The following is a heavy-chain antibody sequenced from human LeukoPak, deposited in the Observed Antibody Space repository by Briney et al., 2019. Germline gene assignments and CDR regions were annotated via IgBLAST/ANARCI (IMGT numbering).Heavy chain of an antibody. CDR3: AKYMRRDGYNYQDAFDI. V-gene: IGHV3-23*01. J-gene: IGHJ3*02. CDR1: GFTFSSYA. D-gene: IGHD5-24*01. Sequence: GGSLRLSCAASGFTFSSYAMSWVRQAPGKGLEWVSAISGSGGSTYYADSVKGRFTISRDNSKNTLYLQMNSLRAEDTAVYYCAKYMRRDGYNYQDAFDIWGQGTMVTVSS. CDR2: ISGSGGST.